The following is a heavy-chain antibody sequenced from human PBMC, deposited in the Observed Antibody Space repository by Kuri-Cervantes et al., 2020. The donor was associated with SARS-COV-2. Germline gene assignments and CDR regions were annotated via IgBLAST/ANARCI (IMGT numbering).Heavy chain of an antibody. V-gene: IGHV3-21*01. CDR3: ARNPRAYGGLDP. Sequence: GGSLRLSCAASGFTFSSYSMNWVRQAPGKGLEWVSSISSSSYIYYADSVKGRFTISRDNAKNSLYLQMNSLRAEDTAVYYCARNPRAYGGLDPWGQGTLVTVSS. J-gene: IGHJ5*02. CDR2: ISSSSYI. CDR1: GFTFSSYS. D-gene: IGHD3-10*01.